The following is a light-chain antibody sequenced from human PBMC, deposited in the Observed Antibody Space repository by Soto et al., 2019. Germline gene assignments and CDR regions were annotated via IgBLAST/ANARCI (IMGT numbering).Light chain of an antibody. Sequence: DIQMTQSPSTLSASVGDRVTITCRASQSISSWLAWYQQKPGKAPKLLIYKASSLESGVPSRVSGSGSGTEFTVTFISLKTDDLASCDSQQYNSYSPSFGQGTKLEIK. CDR2: KAS. CDR1: QSISSW. J-gene: IGKJ2*01. CDR3: QQYNSYSPS. V-gene: IGKV1-5*03.